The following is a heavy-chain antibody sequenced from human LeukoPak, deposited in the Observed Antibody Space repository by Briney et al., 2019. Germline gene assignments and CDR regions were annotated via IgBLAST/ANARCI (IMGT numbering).Heavy chain of an antibody. J-gene: IGHJ4*02. D-gene: IGHD6-13*01. CDR2: IYYSGST. V-gene: IGHV4-59*01. CDR3: ARAGAGHSSSWYRGGTFDY. CDR1: GGSISSYY. Sequence: SETLSLTCTVSGGSISSYYWSWIRQPAGKGLEWIGYIYYSGSTNYNPSLKSRVTISVDTSKNQFSLKLSSVTAADTAVYYCARAGAGHSSSWYRGGTFDYWGQGTLVTVSS.